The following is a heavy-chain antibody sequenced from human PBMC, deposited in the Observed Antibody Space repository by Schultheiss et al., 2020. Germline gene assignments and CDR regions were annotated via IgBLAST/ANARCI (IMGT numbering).Heavy chain of an antibody. D-gene: IGHD5-24*01. CDR3: AKSASRDGYNTFDY. J-gene: IGHJ4*02. CDR2: ISYDGSNK. CDR1: GFTFSSYG. V-gene: IGHV3-30*18. Sequence: GGSLRLSCAASGFTFSSYGMHWVRQAPGKGLEWVAVISYDGSNKYYADSVKGRFTISRDNSQNTLYLQMNSLRAEDTAVYYCAKSASRDGYNTFDYWGQGTLVTVSS.